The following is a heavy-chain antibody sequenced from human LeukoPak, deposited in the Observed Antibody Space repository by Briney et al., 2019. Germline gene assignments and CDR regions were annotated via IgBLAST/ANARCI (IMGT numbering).Heavy chain of an antibody. CDR2: ISSSSSYI. J-gene: IGHJ5*02. CDR3: ASSGSSGNNWFDP. Sequence: GGSLRLSCAASGFTFSSYGMHWVRQAPGKGLEWVSSISSSSSYIYYADSVKGRFTISRDNAKNSLYLQMNSLRAEDTAVYYCASSGSSGNNWFDPWGQGTLVTVSS. D-gene: IGHD1-26*01. CDR1: GFTFSSYG. V-gene: IGHV3-21*01.